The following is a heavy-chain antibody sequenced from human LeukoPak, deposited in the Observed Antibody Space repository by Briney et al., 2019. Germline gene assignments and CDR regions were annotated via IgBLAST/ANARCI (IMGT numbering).Heavy chain of an antibody. Sequence: ASVKVSCKASGYTFTSYGISWVRQAPGQGLEWMGWISAYNGNTNYAQKLQGRVTMTTDTSTSTAYMELRSLRSDDTAVYYCARSWGYYYGSGSYPQFDYWGQGTLVTVS. J-gene: IGHJ4*02. V-gene: IGHV1-18*01. CDR2: ISAYNGNT. CDR3: ARSWGYYYGSGSYPQFDY. CDR1: GYTFTSYG. D-gene: IGHD3-10*01.